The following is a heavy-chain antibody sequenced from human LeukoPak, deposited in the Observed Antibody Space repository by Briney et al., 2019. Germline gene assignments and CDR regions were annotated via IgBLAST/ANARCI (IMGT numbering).Heavy chain of an antibody. CDR1: GFTFNNYA. D-gene: IGHD4-17*01. CDR3: AKDLYGDYDFDC. V-gene: IGHV3-23*01. CDR2: ITSSGST. J-gene: IGHJ4*02. Sequence: TGGSLRRSCAASGFTFNNYAMNWVRQAPGKGLEWVSVITSSGSTYYADSVKGRFTISRDNSKNTLYLQMNSLRAEDTAIYYCAKDLYGDYDFDCWGRGTLVTVSS.